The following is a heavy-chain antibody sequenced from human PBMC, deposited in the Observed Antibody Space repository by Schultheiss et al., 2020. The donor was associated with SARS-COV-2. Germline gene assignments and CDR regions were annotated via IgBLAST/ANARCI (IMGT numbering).Heavy chain of an antibody. CDR3: ARGGYSSSWSQTVSGWFDP. D-gene: IGHD6-13*01. CDR2: IYYSGST. J-gene: IGHJ5*02. Sequence: LRLSCTVSGGSISSGGYYWSWIRQHPGKGLEWIGYIYYSGSTYYNPSLKSRVTISVDTSKNQFSLKLSSVTAADTAVYYCARGGYSSSWSQTVSGWFDPWGQGTLVTVSS. CDR1: GGSISSGGYY. V-gene: IGHV4-31*03.